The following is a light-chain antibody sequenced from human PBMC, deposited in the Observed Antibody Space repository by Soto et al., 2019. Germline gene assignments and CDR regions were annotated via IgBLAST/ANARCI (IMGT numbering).Light chain of an antibody. CDR1: LGISSY. V-gene: IGKV1-9*01. J-gene: IGKJ4*01. CDR2: TAS. Sequence: DIQLTQSPSFLSASVGDRVTITCRASLGISSYLAWYQQKPGKAPNLLIYTASTLQSGVPSRFSGSGSGTEFTLTISSLQPEDFATYYCQQLNGYPLTFGGGTKVEIK. CDR3: QQLNGYPLT.